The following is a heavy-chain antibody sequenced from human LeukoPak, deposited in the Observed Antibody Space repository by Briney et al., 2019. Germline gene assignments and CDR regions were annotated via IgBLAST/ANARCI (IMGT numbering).Heavy chain of an antibody. CDR3: AAEAVVIPNAFDI. D-gene: IGHD3-22*01. J-gene: IGHJ3*02. Sequence: ASVKVSCKASGYTFTGYYIHWVRQAPGQGLEWMGRINPNSGGTNYAQKFQGRVTMTWDTSISTAYMELSSLRSDDTAVYYCAAEAVVIPNAFDIWGQGTMVTVSS. CDR2: INPNSGGT. CDR1: GYTFTGYY. V-gene: IGHV1-2*06.